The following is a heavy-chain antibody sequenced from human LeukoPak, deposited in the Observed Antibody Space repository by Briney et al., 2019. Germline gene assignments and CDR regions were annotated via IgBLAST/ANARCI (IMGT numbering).Heavy chain of an antibody. CDR1: GGTFSSYA. D-gene: IGHD3-9*01. J-gene: IGHJ3*02. CDR3: ARFARGVSTGYCLHGWMNWAGLAFDI. Sequence: GASVKVSCKASGGTFSSYAISWVRQAPGQGLEWMGGIIPIFGTANYAQKFQGRVTITEDKSTSTAYMELSSLRSEDTAVYYCARFARGVSTGYCLHGWMNWAGLAFDIWGQGTMVTVSS. CDR2: IIPIFGTA. V-gene: IGHV1-69*06.